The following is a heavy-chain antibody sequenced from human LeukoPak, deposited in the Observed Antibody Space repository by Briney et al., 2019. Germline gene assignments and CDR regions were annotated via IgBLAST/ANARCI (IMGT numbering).Heavy chain of an antibody. D-gene: IGHD2-15*01. Sequence: PGGSLRLSCAASGFTFSSYAMTWVRQGPGEGLEWVADISGGGGSTFYADSVKGRFTISRDNSKNTLYLQIHSLRAEDTAVYYCAIYGGSGTNAFDIWGQGTMVTVSS. J-gene: IGHJ3*02. CDR2: ISGGGGST. CDR1: GFTFSSYA. CDR3: AIYGGSGTNAFDI. V-gene: IGHV3-23*01.